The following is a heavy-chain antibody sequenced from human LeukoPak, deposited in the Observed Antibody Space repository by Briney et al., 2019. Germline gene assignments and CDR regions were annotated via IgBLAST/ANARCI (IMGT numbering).Heavy chain of an antibody. Sequence: GGSLRLSCAASGFTFSSYAMSWVRQAPGKGLEWVSYISSSGTTIYYADSVKGRFTISRDNAKNSLYLQMNSLRAEDTAVYYCARKAYYYDRSGYYDGNYFDYWGQGTLVTVSS. CDR3: ARKAYYYDRSGYYDGNYFDY. D-gene: IGHD3-22*01. V-gene: IGHV3-48*03. CDR2: ISSSGTTI. CDR1: GFTFSSYA. J-gene: IGHJ4*02.